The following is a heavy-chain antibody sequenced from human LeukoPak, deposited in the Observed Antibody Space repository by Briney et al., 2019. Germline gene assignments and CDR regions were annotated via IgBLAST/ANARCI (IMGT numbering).Heavy chain of an antibody. CDR2: ISYDGSNK. D-gene: IGHD3-16*01. CDR1: GFTFSSHA. CDR3: ARDRQGGNWGDFDF. J-gene: IGHJ4*02. V-gene: IGHV3-30-3*01. Sequence: GGSLRLSCAASGFTFSSHAMHWVRQAPGMGLEWVALISYDGSNKYYADSVKGRFTISRDNSRNTLYLQMNSLRAEDTAVYYCARDRQGGNWGDFDFWGQGTLVTVSS.